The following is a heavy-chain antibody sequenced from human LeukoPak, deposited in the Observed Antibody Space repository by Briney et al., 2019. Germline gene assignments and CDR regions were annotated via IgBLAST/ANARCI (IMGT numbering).Heavy chain of an antibody. CDR2: IRSKAYGGTT. V-gene: IGHV3-49*04. Sequence: PGGSLRLSCTASGFTFGDYAMSWVRQAPGKGLEWVGFIRSKAYGGTTEYAASVKGRFTISRDDSKSIAYLQMNSLKTEDTAVYYCTRVTDTYYFDYWGQGTLVTVSS. CDR1: GFTFGDYA. CDR3: TRVTDTYYFDY. D-gene: IGHD1-20*01. J-gene: IGHJ4*02.